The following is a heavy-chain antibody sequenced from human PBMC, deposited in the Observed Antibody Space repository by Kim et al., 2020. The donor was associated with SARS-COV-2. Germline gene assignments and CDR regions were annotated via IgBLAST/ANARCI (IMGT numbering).Heavy chain of an antibody. CDR2: ISSSGGET. CDR3: VKDSVCYSSCITGDY. CDR1: GFPFKNYG. V-gene: IGHV3-23*01. D-gene: IGHD3-10*01. Sequence: GGSLRLSCAASGFPFKNYGMAWVRQAPGKGLQWVSTISSSGGETYYADSMRGRFAISRDNSKNTVHLQMNSLRAEDTAVYYCVKDSVCYSSCITGDYWGRGPLVTLS. J-gene: IGHJ4*02.